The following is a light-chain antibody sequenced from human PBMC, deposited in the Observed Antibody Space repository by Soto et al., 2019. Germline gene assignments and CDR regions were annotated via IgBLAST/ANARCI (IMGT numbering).Light chain of an antibody. J-gene: IGLJ1*01. CDR1: SSNIGGNT. V-gene: IGLV1-44*01. CDR3: AAWDDSPNGYV. CDR2: SED. Sequence: QSVLTQPPSASGTPGQRLSIFCSGSSSNIGGNTVNWYQQVPGTAPKLLIYSEDQRPSGVPDRFSGSKSATSASLAISGLQSEDEADYYCAAWDDSPNGYVFGTGTKVTVL.